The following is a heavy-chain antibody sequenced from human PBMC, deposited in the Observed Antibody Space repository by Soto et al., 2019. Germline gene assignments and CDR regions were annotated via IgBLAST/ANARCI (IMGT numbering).Heavy chain of an antibody. D-gene: IGHD1-1*01. CDR3: ASWHEREHAYDV. Sequence: PVGSVRLSCAALGFTVSGKRYVAWVRQAPGKGLEWISALYDVDGTFYADSVKGRFTTSSDSSKTTVYLQMNGLRPDDTAVYYCASWHEREHAYDVWGRGTTVTVSS. CDR2: LYDVDGT. J-gene: IGHJ3*01. V-gene: IGHV3-53*01. CDR1: GFTVSGKRY.